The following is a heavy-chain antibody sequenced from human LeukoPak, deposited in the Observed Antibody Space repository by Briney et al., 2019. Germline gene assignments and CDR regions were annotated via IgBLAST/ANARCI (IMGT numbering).Heavy chain of an antibody. CDR3: ARGLGRSIAVAGENDY. J-gene: IGHJ4*02. CDR2: ISAYNGNT. Sequence: GASVKVSCKASGYTFTSYGITWVRQAPGQGLEWMGWISAYNGNTNYAQMLQGRVTMTTDTSTSTAYMELRSLRSDDTAVYYCARGLGRSIAVAGENDYWGQGTLVTVSS. V-gene: IGHV1-18*01. CDR1: GYTFTSYG. D-gene: IGHD6-19*01.